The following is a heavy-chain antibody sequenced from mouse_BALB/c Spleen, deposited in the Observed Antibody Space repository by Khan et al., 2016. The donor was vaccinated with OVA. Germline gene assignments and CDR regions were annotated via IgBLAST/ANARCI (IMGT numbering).Heavy chain of an antibody. J-gene: IGHJ3*01. CDR1: GYTFTSYW. CDR2: IDPYDSET. V-gene: IGHV1-52*01. Sequence: QVQLQQPGTELVRPGTSVRLSCKASGYTFTSYWMNWIKQRPEQGLEWIGRIDPYDSETHYNQKFKDKATLTVDKSSNTAYMQLSSLTSEDSAVYCCARNPFDYWGQGTMVTVSA. CDR3: ARNPFDY.